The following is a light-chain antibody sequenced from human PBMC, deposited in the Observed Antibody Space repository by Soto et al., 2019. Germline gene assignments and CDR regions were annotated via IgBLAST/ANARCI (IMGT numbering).Light chain of an antibody. CDR3: SSYTSSSSSYA. V-gene: IGLV2-14*01. Sequence: QSALTQPASVSGFPGQSITISCTGTSSDVTSYNYVSWYQQHPGKAPKLMIYEVSNRPSGVSNRFSGSKSGNTASLTISGLQAEDEADYYCSSYTSSSSSYAFGTGTKLTVL. J-gene: IGLJ1*01. CDR1: SSDVTSYNY. CDR2: EVS.